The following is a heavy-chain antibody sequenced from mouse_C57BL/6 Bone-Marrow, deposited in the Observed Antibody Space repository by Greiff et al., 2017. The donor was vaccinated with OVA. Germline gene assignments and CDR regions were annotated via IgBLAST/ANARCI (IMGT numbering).Heavy chain of an antibody. CDR3: ARNLRIYYGNYFDY. CDR1: GYTFTSYW. Sequence: VQLKQPGAELVMPGASVKLSCKASGYTFTSYWMHWVKQRPGQGLEWIGEIDPSDSYTNYNQKFKGKSTLTVDKSSSTAYMQLSSLTSEDSAVYYCARNLRIYYGNYFDYWGQGTTLTVSS. CDR2: IDPSDSYT. J-gene: IGHJ2*01. V-gene: IGHV1-69*01. D-gene: IGHD2-1*01.